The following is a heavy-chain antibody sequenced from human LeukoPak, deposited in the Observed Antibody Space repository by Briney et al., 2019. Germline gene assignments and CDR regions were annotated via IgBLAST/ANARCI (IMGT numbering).Heavy chain of an antibody. J-gene: IGHJ4*02. Sequence: PGGSLRLSCAASEFTFSIYAMHWVRQAPGKGLEWVSTIRGGGGATNYADSVKGRFTISRDNAKNSLYLQMNSLRAEDTAVYYCARTPIAAADAFDFWGQGTLVTVSS. CDR3: ARTPIAAADAFDF. CDR1: EFTFSIYA. V-gene: IGHV3-23*01. D-gene: IGHD6-13*01. CDR2: IRGGGGAT.